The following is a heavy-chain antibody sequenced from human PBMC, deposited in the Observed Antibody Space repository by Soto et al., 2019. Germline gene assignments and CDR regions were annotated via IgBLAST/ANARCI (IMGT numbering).Heavy chain of an antibody. V-gene: IGHV3-30*03. Sequence: QVQLVESGGGVVQPGRSLRLSCAASGFTFSSYGMHWVRQAPGKGLEWVAVISYDGSNKYYADSVKGRFTISRDNSKNTLYLQTNSLRAEDTAVYYGASALGIAAAGTGVDDYWGQGTLVTVSS. CDR1: GFTFSSYG. CDR3: ASALGIAAAGTGVDDY. J-gene: IGHJ4*02. D-gene: IGHD6-13*01. CDR2: ISYDGSNK.